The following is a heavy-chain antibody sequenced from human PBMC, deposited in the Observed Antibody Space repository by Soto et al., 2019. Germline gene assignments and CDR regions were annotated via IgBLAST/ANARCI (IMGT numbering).Heavy chain of an antibody. CDR3: ARQRVLSTNMFITSFDP. CDR2: VYYTETT. CDR1: GYSLTSGYY. Sequence: SETLSLTCDVSGYSLTSGYYWGWVRQTPGKGLEWIGSVYYTETTYYNPSLKSPVTISVETSRNTFSLKVNSVTAADTGIYYCARQRVLSTNMFITSFDPWGQGTLVTVSS. V-gene: IGHV4-38-2*01. J-gene: IGHJ5*02. D-gene: IGHD3-10*02.